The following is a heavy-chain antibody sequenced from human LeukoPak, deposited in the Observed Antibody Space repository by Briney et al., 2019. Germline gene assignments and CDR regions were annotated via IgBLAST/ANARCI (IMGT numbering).Heavy chain of an antibody. J-gene: IGHJ4*02. CDR1: GYTFTSYG. V-gene: IGHV1-18*01. CDR3: AREGTDDSSGYSAFDY. Sequence: ASVTVSCKASGYTFTSYGISWVRQAPGQGLEWMGWISAYNGNTNYAQKLQGRVTMTTDTSTSTAYMELRSLRSDDTAVYYCAREGTDDSSGYSAFDYWGQGTLVTVSS. D-gene: IGHD3-22*01. CDR2: ISAYNGNT.